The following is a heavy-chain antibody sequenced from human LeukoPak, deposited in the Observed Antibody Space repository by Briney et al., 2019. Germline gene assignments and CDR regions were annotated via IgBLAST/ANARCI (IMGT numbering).Heavy chain of an antibody. CDR1: GGSVSSGDSY. J-gene: IGHJ4*02. Sequence: SETLSLTCNVSGGSVSSGDSYWSWIRQPPGKGLEWIGYIYYSGSTYYNPSLKSRVTISVDTSKNQFSLKLSSVTAADTAVYYCARGPSSYGPTPFDYWGQGTLVTVSS. CDR3: ARGPSSYGPTPFDY. V-gene: IGHV4-30-4*01. CDR2: IYYSGST. D-gene: IGHD2-2*01.